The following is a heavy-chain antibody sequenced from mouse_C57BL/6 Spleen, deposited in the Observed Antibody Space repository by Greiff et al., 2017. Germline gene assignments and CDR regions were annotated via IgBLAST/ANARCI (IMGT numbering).Heavy chain of an antibody. V-gene: IGHV3-6*01. CDR3: ARVTTTVDY. CDR2: ISYDGSN. Sequence: EVKLQESGPGLVKPSPSLSLTCSVTGYSFTSGYYCNWNRQFPGNILEWVGYISYDGSNNYNPSFKNRTSITRDTSKNQLFLKLNSVTTEDTATYYCARVTTTVDYWGQGTTLTVSS. CDR1: GYSFTSGYY. J-gene: IGHJ2*01. D-gene: IGHD1-1*01.